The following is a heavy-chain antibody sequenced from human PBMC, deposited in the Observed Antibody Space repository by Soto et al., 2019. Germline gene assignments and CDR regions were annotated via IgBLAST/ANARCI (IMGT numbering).Heavy chain of an antibody. J-gene: IGHJ4*02. Sequence: EMQLLESGGGLVQPGGSLRLSCAASGFTFSSYAMSWVRQAPGKGLEWVSGISSGADSTYYADSGKGRFTISRDNSKNTLYLQMNSLRPEDTAVYYCAKISWVGAAGEHDFWGRGTLLTVSS. V-gene: IGHV3-23*01. CDR3: AKISWVGAAGEHDF. D-gene: IGHD6-13*01. CDR1: GFTFSSYA. CDR2: ISSGADST.